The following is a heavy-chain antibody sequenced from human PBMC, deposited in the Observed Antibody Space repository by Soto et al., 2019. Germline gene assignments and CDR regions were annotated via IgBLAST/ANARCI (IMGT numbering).Heavy chain of an antibody. D-gene: IGHD6-6*01. CDR3: ARASSSSSSPWYYGMDV. Sequence: GESLKISCKGSGYSFTSYWISWVRQMPGKGLEWMGRIDPSDSYTNYSSSFQGHVTISADKSISTAYLQWSSLKASDTAMYYCARASSSSSSPWYYGMDVWGQGTTVTVS. CDR2: IDPSDSYT. J-gene: IGHJ6*02. CDR1: GYSFTSYW. V-gene: IGHV5-10-1*01.